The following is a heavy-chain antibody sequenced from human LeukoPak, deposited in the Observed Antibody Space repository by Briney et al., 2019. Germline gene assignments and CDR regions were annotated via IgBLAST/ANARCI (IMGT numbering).Heavy chain of an antibody. D-gene: IGHD3-22*01. CDR1: GFTFSSYG. Sequence: GGSLRLSCAASGFTFSSYGMHWVRQAPGKGLEWVAVIWYDGSNKYYADSVKGRFTISRDNSKNTLYLQMNSLRAEDTAVYYCAKVPTGYYYDSSGNLLLVFDYWGQGTLVTVSS. V-gene: IGHV3-33*06. CDR3: AKVPTGYYYDSSGNLLLVFDY. J-gene: IGHJ4*02. CDR2: IWYDGSNK.